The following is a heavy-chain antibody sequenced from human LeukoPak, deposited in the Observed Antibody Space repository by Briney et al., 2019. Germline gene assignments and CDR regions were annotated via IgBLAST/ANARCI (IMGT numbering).Heavy chain of an antibody. CDR1: GFTFKTYW. J-gene: IGHJ4*02. D-gene: IGHD4-23*01. CDR2: INNDGSDT. CDR3: GRGQGWQQFDY. V-gene: IGHV3-74*01. Sequence: GGSLRLSCEASGFTFKTYWMHWVRQAPGKGLMWVSHINNDGSDTSYADSVNGRFTISRDNAKNTLYLQMNSLRPEDTAVYYCGRGQGWQQFDYWGQGNLVTVSA.